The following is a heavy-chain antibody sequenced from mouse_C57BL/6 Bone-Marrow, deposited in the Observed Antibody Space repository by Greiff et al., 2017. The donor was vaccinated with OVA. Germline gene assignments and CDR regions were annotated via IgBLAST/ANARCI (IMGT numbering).Heavy chain of an antibody. J-gene: IGHJ1*03. CDR1: GYTFTSYW. V-gene: IGHV1-52*01. Sequence: VQLQQPGAELVRPGSSVKLSCKASGYTFTSYWMHWVKQRPIQGLEWIGNIDPSDSETHYNQKFKDKATLTVDNSSSTAYMQLSSLTSEDSAVYYCARSTYSYYSNYWYFDVWGTGTTVTVSS. CDR3: ARSTYSYYSNYWYFDV. D-gene: IGHD2-5*01. CDR2: IDPSDSET.